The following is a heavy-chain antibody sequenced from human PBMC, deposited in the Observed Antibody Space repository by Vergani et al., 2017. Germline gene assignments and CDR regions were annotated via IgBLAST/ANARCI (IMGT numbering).Heavy chain of an antibody. Sequence: QVQLQESGPGLVKASQTLSLTCRVSGAYVGSGGYYWTWVRQRPGMGLDWIGYIYYSGTTYYNPSLESRLTIALATAANHLSLKLTSVTDADPAGYYCARQKDYYLDVWGKGTTVTVS. CDR2: IYYSGTT. CDR3: ARQKDYYLDV. V-gene: IGHV4-31*03. CDR1: GAYVGSGGYY. J-gene: IGHJ6*03.